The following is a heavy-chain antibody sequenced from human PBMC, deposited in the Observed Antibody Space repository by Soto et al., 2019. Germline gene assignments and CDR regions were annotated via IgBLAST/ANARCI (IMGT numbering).Heavy chain of an antibody. V-gene: IGHV3-9*01. D-gene: IGHD1-7*01. CDR3: AKDKSNEELSVYYYNGLDV. CDR2: ISWNSGKI. J-gene: IGHJ6*02. CDR1: GFAFEDHA. Sequence: PGGSLRLSCEASGFAFEDHAMHWVRPVPGKGLEWVSSISWNSGKIGYAGSVKGRFTISRDNAKNFVYLQMNSLSTEDTALYYCAKDKSNEELSVYYYNGLDVWGQGTTVTVSS.